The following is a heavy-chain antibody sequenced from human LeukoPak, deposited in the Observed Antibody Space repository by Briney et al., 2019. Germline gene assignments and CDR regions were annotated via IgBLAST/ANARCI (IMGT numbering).Heavy chain of an antibody. CDR2: IYYSGST. CDR1: GGSISSSSYY. D-gene: IGHD6-19*01. J-gene: IGHJ4*02. CDR3: ARVLSSGWHDY. V-gene: IGHV4-39*01. Sequence: PSQTLSLTCTVSGGSISSSSYYWGWIRQPPGKGMEWIGSIYYSGSTYYNPSLKSRVTISVDTSKNQFSLKLSSVTAADTAVYYCARVLSSGWHDYWGQGTLVTVSS.